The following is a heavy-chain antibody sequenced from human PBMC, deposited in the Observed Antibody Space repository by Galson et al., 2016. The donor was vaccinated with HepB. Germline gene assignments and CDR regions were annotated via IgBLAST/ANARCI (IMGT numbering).Heavy chain of an antibody. CDR1: GFTFSSYW. CDR3: ARDVFEENYNFDC. CDR2: ISSSSRTK. J-gene: IGHJ4*02. D-gene: IGHD5-24*01. V-gene: IGHV3-48*02. Sequence: SLRLSCATSGFTFSSYWMTWVRQAPGKGLEWVSYISSSSRTKYYADSVKGRFTISRDNAKNSLSLQMNSLRDEDTAVYYCARDVFEENYNFDCWGQGTLVTVSS.